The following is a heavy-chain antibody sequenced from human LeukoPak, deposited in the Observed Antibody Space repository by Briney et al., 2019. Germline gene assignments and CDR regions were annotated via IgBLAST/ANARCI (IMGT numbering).Heavy chain of an antibody. Sequence: PGGSLILSCAASGFTFTKYWMAWVRQAPAKGLEWVASIHQDGSETHSIDSGRFTISRDNAKNSLYLQMNSLRDEDTAVYYCANTVGHYSHNWGQGTLVTVSS. V-gene: IGHV3-7*05. CDR2: IHQDGSET. CDR1: GFTFTKYW. J-gene: IGHJ4*02. CDR3: ANTVGHYSHN. D-gene: IGHD4-11*01.